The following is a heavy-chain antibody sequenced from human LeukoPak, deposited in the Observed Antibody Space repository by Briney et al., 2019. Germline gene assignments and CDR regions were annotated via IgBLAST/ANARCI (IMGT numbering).Heavy chain of an antibody. D-gene: IGHD5-24*01. Sequence: SSETLSLTCTVSGGSISSSRYYWGWLRQPPGKGLEWIGNIYYSGTTSYNPSLKSRVIMSVDTSKKQFSLKLSSVTAADTALYYCARPTKARDGYDQYYFDYWGQGTLVTVSS. CDR1: GGSISSSRYY. CDR2: IYYSGTT. V-gene: IGHV4-39*01. CDR3: ARPTKARDGYDQYYFDY. J-gene: IGHJ4*02.